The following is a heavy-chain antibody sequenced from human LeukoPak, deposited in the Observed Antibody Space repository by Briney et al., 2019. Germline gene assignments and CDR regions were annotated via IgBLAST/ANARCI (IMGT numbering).Heavy chain of an antibody. D-gene: IGHD2-8*02. V-gene: IGHV3-23*01. Sequence: GGSLRLFCAASGFTFSSYAMTWVRQAPGKGLEWVSTISYAGSSSYYADSVKGRFTISRDNSKNTLYLQMGSLRAEDTAIYYCGKDSRTGGPRAFDSWGQGTLVTVSS. CDR1: GFTFSSYA. CDR2: ISYAGSSS. CDR3: GKDSRTGGPRAFDS. J-gene: IGHJ4*02.